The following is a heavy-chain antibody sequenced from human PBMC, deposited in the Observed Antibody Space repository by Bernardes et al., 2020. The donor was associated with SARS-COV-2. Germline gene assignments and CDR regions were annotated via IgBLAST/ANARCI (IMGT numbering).Heavy chain of an antibody. V-gene: IGHV3-74*03. CDR2: VNSDGSRI. Sequence: GRSLRLSCAASGFTVSVYCMHWVRQAPGKGLVWVARVNSDGSRITYADSVKGRFTISRDNAKNTLYLQMNSLRAEDTAVYYCAREEGYVLAISYHYYGMDDWGQGTTVTVSS. CDR3: AREEGYVLAISYHYYGMDD. CDR1: GFTVSVYC. J-gene: IGHJ6*02. D-gene: IGHD5-12*01.